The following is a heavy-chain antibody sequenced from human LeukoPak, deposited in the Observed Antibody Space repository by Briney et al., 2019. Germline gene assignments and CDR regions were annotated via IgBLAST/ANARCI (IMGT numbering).Heavy chain of an antibody. CDR1: GGSISSYY. Sequence: PSETLSLTCTVPGGSISSYYWSWIRQPPGKGLEWIGYIYYSGSTNYNPSLKSRVTISVDTSKNQFSLKLSSVTAADTAVYYCARPCYPRWLQSRGGAFDIWGQGTMVTVSS. CDR2: IYYSGST. J-gene: IGHJ3*02. D-gene: IGHD5-24*01. V-gene: IGHV4-59*12. CDR3: ARPCYPRWLQSRGGAFDI.